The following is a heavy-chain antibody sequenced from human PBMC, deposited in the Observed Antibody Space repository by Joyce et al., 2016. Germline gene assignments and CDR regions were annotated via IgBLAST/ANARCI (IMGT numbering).Heavy chain of an antibody. CDR2: ISTSSSYI. J-gene: IGHJ3*02. CDR3: ARSSGTAMGDAFDI. CDR1: GFTFSDYS. V-gene: IGHV3-21*01. D-gene: IGHD5-18*01. Sequence: EVQLVESGGGLVKPGGSLRLYCAVSGFTFSDYSVNWVRQATGKGLEWVSYISTSSSYIYYADSVKGRFTISRDNAKDSLYLQMNSLRAEDTAVYYCARSSGTAMGDAFDIWGQGTKVTVSS.